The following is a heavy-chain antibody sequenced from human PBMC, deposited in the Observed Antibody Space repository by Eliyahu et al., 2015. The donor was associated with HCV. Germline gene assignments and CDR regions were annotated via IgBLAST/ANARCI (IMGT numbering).Heavy chain of an antibody. D-gene: IGHD3-22*01. CDR2: ISGSGGST. J-gene: IGHJ5*02. CDR1: GFXFXSYA. V-gene: IGHV3-23*01. CDR3: AKARQYYYDSSGYYGGWFDP. Sequence: EVQLLESGGGLVQPGGSLRLSCAXXGFXFXSYAMXWVRQAPGKGLGWVSAISGSGGSTYYADSVKGRFTISRDNSKNTLYLQMNSLRAEDTAVYYCAKARQYYYDSSGYYGGWFDPWGQGTLVTVSS.